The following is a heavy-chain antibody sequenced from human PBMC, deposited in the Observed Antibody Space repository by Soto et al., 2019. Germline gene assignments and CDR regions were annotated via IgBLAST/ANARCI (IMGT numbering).Heavy chain of an antibody. CDR1: GGTFSSYS. CDR2: LIPMFGTT. CDR3: ARAAVLTFTRFYDVDV. D-gene: IGHD6-25*01. J-gene: IGHJ6*02. Sequence: QVQLVQSGAEVKTPGSSVKVSCEASGGTFSSYSINWVRRAPGQGLEWMGRLIPMFGTTDYAQRFQGRVTFAADESTNTASMEVTDLTSEDTAVYYCARAAVLTFTRFYDVDVWGQGTTVTVSS. V-gene: IGHV1-69*18.